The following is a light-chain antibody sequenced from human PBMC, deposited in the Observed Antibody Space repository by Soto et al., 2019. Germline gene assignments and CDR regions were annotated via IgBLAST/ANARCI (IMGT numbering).Light chain of an antibody. CDR2: EVS. Sequence: QSALTQPASVSGSPGQSITISCTGTSGDVGSYNLVSWHQQHPGKAPKLMISEVSKRPSGVSNRFSGSKSGNTASLTISGLQAGDEADYYCCSYAGSSTYVFGTGTKVTVL. CDR1: SGDVGSYNL. V-gene: IGLV2-23*02. CDR3: CSYAGSSTYV. J-gene: IGLJ1*01.